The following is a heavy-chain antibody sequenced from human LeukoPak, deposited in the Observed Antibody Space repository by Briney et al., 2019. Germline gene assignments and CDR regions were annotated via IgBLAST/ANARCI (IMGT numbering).Heavy chain of an antibody. D-gene: IGHD3-22*01. CDR3: ATPLLDYYDSSGQLYYFDY. CDR1: GGSISSSSYY. V-gene: IGHV4-39*01. Sequence: PSETLSLTCTVSGGSISSSSYYWGWIRQPPGKGLEWIGSIYYSGSTYYNPSLKSRATISVDTSKNQFSLKLSSVTAADTAVYYCATPLLDYYDSSGQLYYFDYWGQGTLVTVSS. J-gene: IGHJ4*02. CDR2: IYYSGST.